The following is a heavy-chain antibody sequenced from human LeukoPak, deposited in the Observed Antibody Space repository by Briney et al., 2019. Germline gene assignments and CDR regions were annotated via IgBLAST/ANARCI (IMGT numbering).Heavy chain of an antibody. D-gene: IGHD5-18*01. CDR3: ASPNSGYSYGDDAFDI. CDR2: IIPIFATA. J-gene: IGHJ3*02. CDR1: GGTFSSYA. V-gene: IGHV1-69*13. Sequence: SVKVSCKASGGTFSSYAISWVRQAPGQGLEWMGGIIPIFATANFAQKFQGRVTITADESTSTACMELSSLRSEDTAVYYCASPNSGYSYGDDAFDIWGQGTMVTVSS.